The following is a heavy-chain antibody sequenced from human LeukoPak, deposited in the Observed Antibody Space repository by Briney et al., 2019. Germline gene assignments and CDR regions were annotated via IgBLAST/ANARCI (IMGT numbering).Heavy chain of an antibody. Sequence: GGPLRLSCAASGFSFTSFWIHWVRQVPGKGLAWVSYVTYDGSTTIYADSVKGRFTISRDDAYNTVYLQMNSLRAEDTAIYYCARASDGWSIDYWGQGTLVTVSS. CDR2: VTYDGSTT. CDR3: ARASDGWSIDY. V-gene: IGHV3-74*01. J-gene: IGHJ4*02. D-gene: IGHD5-24*01. CDR1: GFSFTSFW.